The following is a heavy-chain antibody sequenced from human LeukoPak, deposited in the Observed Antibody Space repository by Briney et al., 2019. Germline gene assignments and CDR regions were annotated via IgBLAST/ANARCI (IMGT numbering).Heavy chain of an antibody. CDR1: GYTLTELS. D-gene: IGHD2-2*01. CDR2: FDPEDGET. Sequence: ASVRVSCKVSGYTLTELSMHWVRQAPGKGLEWMGGFDPEDGETIYAQKFQGRVTMTGDTSTDTAYMELSSLRSEDTAVYYCALSWPVPAVIDAFDIWGQGTMVTVSS. J-gene: IGHJ3*02. V-gene: IGHV1-24*01. CDR3: ALSWPVPAVIDAFDI.